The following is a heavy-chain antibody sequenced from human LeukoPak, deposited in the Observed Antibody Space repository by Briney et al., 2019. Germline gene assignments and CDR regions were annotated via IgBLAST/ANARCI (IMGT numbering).Heavy chain of an antibody. J-gene: IGHJ3*02. Sequence: GGSLRLSCAASGFTFSSYSMNWVRQAPGKGLEWVSSISRSSSYIYYADSVKGRFTISRDNAKNSLYLQMNSLRAEDTAVYYCAKEGYSSSAALDIWGQGTMVTVSS. CDR3: AKEGYSSSAALDI. V-gene: IGHV3-21*01. CDR2: ISRSSSYI. CDR1: GFTFSSYS. D-gene: IGHD6-13*01.